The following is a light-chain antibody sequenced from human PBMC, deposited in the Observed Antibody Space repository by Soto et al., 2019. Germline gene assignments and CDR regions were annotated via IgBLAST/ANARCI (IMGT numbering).Light chain of an antibody. CDR1: SSNIGNNY. J-gene: IGLJ1*01. V-gene: IGLV1-51*02. CDR3: GTWDSSLSVFYV. CDR2: ENN. Sequence: QSALTQPPSVSAAPGQKVTISCSGSSSNIGNNYVSWYQQLPGTAPKLLIYENNKRPSGIPDRFSGSKSGTSATLGITGLQTGDEADYYCGTWDSSLSVFYVFGTGTKLTVL.